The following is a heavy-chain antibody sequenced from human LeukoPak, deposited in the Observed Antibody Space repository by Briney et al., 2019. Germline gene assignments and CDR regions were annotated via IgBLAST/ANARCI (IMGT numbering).Heavy chain of an antibody. Sequence: PSETLSLTFTLSVLSFSRYYWSWIRQPPGKGLVGIGYLYYSGSTNYNPSLKSRVTISVDTSKNQFSLKLSSVTAADTAVYYCARGRIVVVPAAITRGSYYYYYMDVWGKGTTVTVSS. CDR1: VLSFSRYY. D-gene: IGHD2-2*02. CDR2: LYYSGST. CDR3: ARGRIVVVPAAITRGSYYYYYMDV. V-gene: IGHV4-59*01. J-gene: IGHJ6*03.